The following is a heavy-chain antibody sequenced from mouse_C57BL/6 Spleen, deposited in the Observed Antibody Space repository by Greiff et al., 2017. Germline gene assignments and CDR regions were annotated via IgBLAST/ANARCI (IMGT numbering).Heavy chain of an antibody. CDR1: GYTFTSYW. CDR2: ITPSSGYT. Sequence: VQLQQSGAELAKPGASVKLSCKASGYTFTSYWMHWVKQRPGQGLEWIGYITPSSGYTKYNQKFKDKATLTADKSSSTAYMQLCSLTYEYSAVYYCARSEYYYAMDYWGQGTSVTVSS. CDR3: ARSEYYYAMDY. V-gene: IGHV1-7*01. J-gene: IGHJ4*01.